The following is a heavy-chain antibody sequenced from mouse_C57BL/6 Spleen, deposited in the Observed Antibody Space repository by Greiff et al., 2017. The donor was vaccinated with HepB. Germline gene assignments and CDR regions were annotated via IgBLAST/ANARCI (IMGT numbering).Heavy chain of an antibody. V-gene: IGHV14-3*01. CDR1: GFNIKNTY. CDR3: ARERSPPAQALYYYAMDY. D-gene: IGHD3-2*02. J-gene: IGHJ4*01. Sequence: EVQLQESVAELVRPGASVKLSCTASGFNIKNTYMHWVKQRPEQGLEWIGRIDPANGNTKYAPKFQGKATITADTSSNTAYLQLSSLTSEDTAIYYCARERSPPAQALYYYAMDYWGQGTSVTVSS. CDR2: IDPANGNT.